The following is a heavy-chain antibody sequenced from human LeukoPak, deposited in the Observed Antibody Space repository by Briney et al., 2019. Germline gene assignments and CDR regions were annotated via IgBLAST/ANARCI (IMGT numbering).Heavy chain of an antibody. CDR3: ARFRSTGSWLQGEFDY. J-gene: IGHJ4*02. CDR1: GGTFISYA. V-gene: IGHV1-69*05. Sequence: ASVKVSCKASGGTFISYAISWVRQTPGQGLEWMGGIIPIFGTANYAQKFQGRVTITTDESTSTAYMELSSLRSEDTAVYYCARFRSTGSWLQGEFDYWGQGTLVTVSS. D-gene: IGHD5-24*01. CDR2: IIPIFGTA.